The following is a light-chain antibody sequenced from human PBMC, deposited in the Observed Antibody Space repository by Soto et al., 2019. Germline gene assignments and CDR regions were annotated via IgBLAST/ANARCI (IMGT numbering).Light chain of an antibody. CDR2: DAS. J-gene: IGKJ2*03. CDR3: QQYGTSPLYS. CDR1: QSVSASY. V-gene: IGKV3-20*01. Sequence: EIVLTQSPGTLSLFPGDRATLSCRASQSVSASYLAWYQQKPSQAPRLLIYDASSRATGIADRFSGSGFGTDFTLTISRVEPEDSAVYYCQQYGTSPLYSFGQGTKLDI.